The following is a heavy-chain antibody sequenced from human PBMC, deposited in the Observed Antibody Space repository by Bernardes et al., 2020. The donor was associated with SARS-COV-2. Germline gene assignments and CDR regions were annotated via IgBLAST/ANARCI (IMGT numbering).Heavy chain of an antibody. CDR3: ARDQSSSWQSALDY. CDR2: INPNSGGT. Sequence: ASVKVSCKASGYTFTGYYMHWVRQAPGQGLEWMGWINPNSGGTNYAQKCQGWVTMTRDTSISTAYMELSRLRSDDTAVYYCARDQSSSWQSALDYWGQGTLVTVSS. J-gene: IGHJ4*02. D-gene: IGHD6-13*01. V-gene: IGHV1-2*04. CDR1: GYTFTGYY.